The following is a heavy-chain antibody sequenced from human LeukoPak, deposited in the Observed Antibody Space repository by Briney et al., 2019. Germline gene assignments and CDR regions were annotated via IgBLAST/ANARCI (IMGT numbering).Heavy chain of an antibody. V-gene: IGHV1-46*01. CDR3: ARVHRYGSSWPSPVPFDI. D-gene: IGHD6-13*01. J-gene: IGHJ3*02. CDR1: GYTFTSYY. Sequence: GASVKVSCKASGYTFTSYYMHWVRQAPGQGLEWMGIINPSGGSTSYAQKFQGRVTMTRDTSTSTVYMELSSLRSEDTAVYYCARVHRYGSSWPSPVPFDIWGQGTMVTVSS. CDR2: INPSGGST.